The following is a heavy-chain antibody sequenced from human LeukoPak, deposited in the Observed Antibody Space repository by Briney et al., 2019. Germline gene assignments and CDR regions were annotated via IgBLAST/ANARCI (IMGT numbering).Heavy chain of an antibody. J-gene: IGHJ4*02. CDR2: IYYTGSA. Sequence: SETLSLTCDFSGGSITNNYWTWIRQPPGKGLEWIGYIYYTGSANYNPSLQSRVTMSVDTSKSQFSLNLYSVTAADTAVYFCARYSRNNGYMIDYWGQGTLVTVSS. CDR1: GGSITNNY. D-gene: IGHD5-24*01. CDR3: ARYSRNNGYMIDY. V-gene: IGHV4-59*01.